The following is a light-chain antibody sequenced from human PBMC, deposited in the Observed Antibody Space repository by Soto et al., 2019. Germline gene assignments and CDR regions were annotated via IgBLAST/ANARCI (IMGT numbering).Light chain of an antibody. CDR2: GAS. CDR3: QQYNNWLTWT. Sequence: EIVLTQSPGTVSLSPGERATLSCRSSQSVSSNLAWYQQKPGQAPRLLIYGASTRATGIPARFSGSGSGTEFTLTISSLQSEDFAVYYCQQYNNWLTWTFGQGTKVDIK. V-gene: IGKV3-15*01. J-gene: IGKJ1*01. CDR1: QSVSSN.